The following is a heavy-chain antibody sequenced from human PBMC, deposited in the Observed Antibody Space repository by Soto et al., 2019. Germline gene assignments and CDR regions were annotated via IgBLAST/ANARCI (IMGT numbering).Heavy chain of an antibody. CDR3: ARDLNYYESSGSRYFDY. Sequence: PGGSLRLSCAASGFTFSSYSMNWVRQAPRKGLEWVSSISSSSSYIYYADSVKGRFTISRDNAKNSLYLRMNSLRAEDTAVYYCARDLNYYESSGSRYFDYWGQGTLVTVSS. CDR1: GFTFSSYS. CDR2: ISSSSSYI. D-gene: IGHD3-22*01. J-gene: IGHJ4*02. V-gene: IGHV3-21*01.